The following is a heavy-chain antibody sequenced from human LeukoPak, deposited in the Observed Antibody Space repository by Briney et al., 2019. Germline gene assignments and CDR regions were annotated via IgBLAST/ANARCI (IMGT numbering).Heavy chain of an antibody. D-gene: IGHD2-2*01. CDR1: GFTFSSYS. CDR3: ARVAGYCSSTSCYSDY. J-gene: IGHJ4*02. CDR2: ISSSSTI. V-gene: IGHV3-48*01. Sequence: PGGSLRLSCAASGFTFSSYSMNWVRQAPGKGLEWVSYISSSSTIYYADSVKGRFTISRDNAKNSLYLQMNSLRAEDTAVYYCARVAGYCSSTSCYSDYWGQGTLVTVSS.